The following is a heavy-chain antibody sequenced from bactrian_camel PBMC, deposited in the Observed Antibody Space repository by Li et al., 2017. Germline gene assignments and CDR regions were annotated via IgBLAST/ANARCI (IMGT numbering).Heavy chain of an antibody. CDR2: IDLDGNT. D-gene: IGHD2*01. CDR1: GYTYGTYC. J-gene: IGHJ4*01. CDR3: VRVNYNGYAGGN. V-gene: IGHV3S55*01. Sequence: QLVESGGGSIQAGGSLTLSCAVSGYTYGTYCMGWLRQPPGKEREEVATIDLDGNTRYADSVKGRFTISRDNAMNTMYLQMNSLKPEDTAVYYCVRVNYNGYAGGNWGQGTQVTVS.